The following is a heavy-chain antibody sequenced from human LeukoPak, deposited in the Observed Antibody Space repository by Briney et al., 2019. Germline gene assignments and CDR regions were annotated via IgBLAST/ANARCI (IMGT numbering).Heavy chain of an antibody. CDR3: ARDFGWLSGFDY. CDR2: ISFDGSNK. J-gene: IGHJ4*02. CDR1: GFTFSSYA. D-gene: IGHD3-9*01. V-gene: IGHV3-30-3*01. Sequence: PGGSLRLSCAASGFTFSSYAMHWVRQAPGEGLEWVAVISFDGSNKYYGDSLKGRFTISRDNSKNTLYLQMNSLRGEDMAIYYCARDFGWLSGFDYWGQGTLVTVSS.